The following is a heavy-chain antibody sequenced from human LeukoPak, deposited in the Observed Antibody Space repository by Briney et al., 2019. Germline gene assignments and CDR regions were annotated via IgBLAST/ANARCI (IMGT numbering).Heavy chain of an antibody. CDR1: GFTFSSYA. J-gene: IGHJ6*02. V-gene: IGHV3-33*01. D-gene: IGHD6-6*01. CDR3: AREYSSSSYYYGMDV. CDR2: IWFDGSNK. Sequence: PGGSLRLSCAASGFTFSSYAMHWVRQAPGKGLEWVAVIWFDGSNKYYADSVQGRFTISRDNSKNTLYLQMNSLRAEDTAVYYCAREYSSSSYYYGMDVWGQGTTVTVSS.